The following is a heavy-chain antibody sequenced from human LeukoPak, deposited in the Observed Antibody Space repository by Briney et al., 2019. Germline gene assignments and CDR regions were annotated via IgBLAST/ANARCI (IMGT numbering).Heavy chain of an antibody. V-gene: IGHV3-23*01. D-gene: IGHD2/OR15-2a*01. CDR3: ARHTTFFDY. J-gene: IGHJ4*02. CDR1: GFTFSSYA. CDR2: ISGSGGST. Sequence: PGGSLRLSCAASGFTFSSYAMSWVRQAPGKGLEWVSAISGSGGSTYYADSVKGRFTISRDNAKNSLYLQMNSLRAEDTAVYYCARHTTFFDYWGQGTLVTVSS.